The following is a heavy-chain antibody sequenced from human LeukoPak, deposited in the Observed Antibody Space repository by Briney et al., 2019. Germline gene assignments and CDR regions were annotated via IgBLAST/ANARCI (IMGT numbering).Heavy chain of an antibody. Sequence: ASVKVSCKASGYTFTGYSLHWVRQAPGQGLEWMGWINPNSGGTNYAQKFQGRVTMTGDTSISTAYMELSRLRSDDTAVYYCATRTVTTYYYGMDVWGQGTTVTVSS. D-gene: IGHD4-17*01. J-gene: IGHJ6*02. CDR1: GYTFTGYS. CDR2: INPNSGGT. CDR3: ATRTVTTYYYGMDV. V-gene: IGHV1-2*02.